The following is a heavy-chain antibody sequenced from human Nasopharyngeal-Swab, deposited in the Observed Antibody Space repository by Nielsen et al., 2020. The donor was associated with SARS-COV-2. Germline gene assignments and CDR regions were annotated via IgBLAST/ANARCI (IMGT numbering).Heavy chain of an antibody. CDR2: IIPIFGTA. Sequence: SVKVSCKASGGTFSSYAISWVRRAPGQGLEWMGGIIPIFGTANYAQKFQGRVTITADESTSTAYMELNSLRSEDTAVYYCARVTAMAEGYYYGMDVWGQGTTVRLL. J-gene: IGHJ6*02. V-gene: IGHV1-69*13. CDR1: GGTFSSYA. D-gene: IGHD5-18*01. CDR3: ARVTAMAEGYYYGMDV.